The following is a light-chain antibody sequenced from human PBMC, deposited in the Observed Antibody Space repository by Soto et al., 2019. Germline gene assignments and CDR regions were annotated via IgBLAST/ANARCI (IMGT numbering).Light chain of an antibody. Sequence: ETVMTQSPATLSVSLGERVTLSCRASQSVDTKLAWYQHKPGQAPRLLIYGASTRATGIPARFSGSGSGTEFTLTISDLQSEDFAVYFCQQYYNWYTYGQGTKLEIK. CDR3: QQYYNWYT. CDR1: QSVDTK. CDR2: GAS. J-gene: IGKJ2*01. V-gene: IGKV3-15*01.